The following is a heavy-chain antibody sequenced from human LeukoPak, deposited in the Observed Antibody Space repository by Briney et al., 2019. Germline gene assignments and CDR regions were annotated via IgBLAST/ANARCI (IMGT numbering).Heavy chain of an antibody. CDR3: ARSYYYDSSGSRDWFDP. CDR2: IYPGDSDT. Sequence: ESLKISCKGSGYSFTSYWIGWVRQMPGKGLEWMGIIYPGDSDTRYSPSFQGQVTISADKSISTAYLQWSSLKASDTAMYYCARSYYYDSSGSRDWFDPWGQGTLVTVSS. D-gene: IGHD3-22*01. CDR1: GYSFTSYW. V-gene: IGHV5-51*01. J-gene: IGHJ5*02.